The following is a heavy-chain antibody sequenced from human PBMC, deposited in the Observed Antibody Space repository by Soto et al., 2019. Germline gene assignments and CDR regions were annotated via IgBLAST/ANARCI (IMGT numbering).Heavy chain of an antibody. J-gene: IGHJ4*02. CDR2: INHSGST. CDR1: GGSFSGYY. D-gene: IGHD6-6*01. Sequence: SETLSLTCAVYGGSFSGYYWSWIRQPPGKGLEWIGEINHSGSTNYNPSLKSRVTISVDTSKNQFSLKLSSVTAADTAVYYCARESMYKRIIAARPGPSRYFDYWGQGTLVTVSS. V-gene: IGHV4-34*01. CDR3: ARESMYKRIIAARPGPSRYFDY.